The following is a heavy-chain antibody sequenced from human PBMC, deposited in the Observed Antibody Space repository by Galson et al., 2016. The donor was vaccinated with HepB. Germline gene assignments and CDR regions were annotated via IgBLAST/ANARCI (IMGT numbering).Heavy chain of an antibody. D-gene: IGHD5-18*01. Sequence: SLRLSCAASGLPFSNYWMNWVRQAPGKGLEWVANIKQDGSEKYYVDSVKGRFTISRDNARNSMYLQMNSLRADDTAVYYYARAQWILARRAAYFDYWGQGILVTVSP. CDR2: IKQDGSEK. CDR3: ARAQWILARRAAYFDY. J-gene: IGHJ4*02. CDR1: GLPFSNYW. V-gene: IGHV3-7*04.